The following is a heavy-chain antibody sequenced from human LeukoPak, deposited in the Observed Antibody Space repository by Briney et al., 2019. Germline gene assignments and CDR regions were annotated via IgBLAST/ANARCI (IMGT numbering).Heavy chain of an antibody. CDR3: AKDAKAARPNWFDP. Sequence: PGGSLRLSCAASGFTSSSYSMNWVRQAPGKGLEWVSYISSGSSTIYYADSVKGRFTISRDNAKNSLYLQMNSLRAEDTAVYYCAKDAKAARPNWFDPWGQGTLVTVSS. CDR2: ISSGSSTI. J-gene: IGHJ5*02. CDR1: GFTSSSYS. D-gene: IGHD6-6*01. V-gene: IGHV3-48*04.